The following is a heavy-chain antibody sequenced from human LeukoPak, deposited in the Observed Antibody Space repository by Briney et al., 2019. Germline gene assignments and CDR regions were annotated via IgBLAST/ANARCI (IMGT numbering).Heavy chain of an antibody. D-gene: IGHD3-16*01. CDR3: AKWPEGAMDYFDY. CDR2: ISGDGTRT. CDR1: GFSFSSYA. J-gene: IGHJ4*02. V-gene: IGHV3-23*01. Sequence: GGSLRLSCAASGFSFSSYAMTWARQAPVKGLEWVSAISGDGTRTYYADSVKGRFTISRGNSKNTLYLEMSSLRVEDTAIYYCAKWPEGAMDYFDYWGQGTLVTVSS.